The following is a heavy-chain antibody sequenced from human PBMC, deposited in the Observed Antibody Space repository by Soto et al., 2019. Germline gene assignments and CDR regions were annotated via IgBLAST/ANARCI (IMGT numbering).Heavy chain of an antibody. CDR2: MSYDGSNK. Sequence: QVQLVESGGGVVQPGRSLRLSCAASGFTFSIYAMHWVRQTPGTGLECVAIMSYDGSNKYYADSVKGRFTISRDNSKNTLDLQMNSLRAEDTAVYYCARDQTGITTAGGGRIDYWGQGTLVTVSS. V-gene: IGHV3-30-3*01. CDR1: GFTFSIYA. CDR3: ARDQTGITTAGGGRIDY. J-gene: IGHJ4*02. D-gene: IGHD6-13*01.